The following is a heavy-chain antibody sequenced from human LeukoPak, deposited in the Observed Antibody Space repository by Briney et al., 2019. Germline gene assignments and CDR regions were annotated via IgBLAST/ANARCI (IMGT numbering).Heavy chain of an antibody. D-gene: IGHD2/OR15-2a*01. CDR3: VSFYETY. CDR1: GNHW. Sequence: GGSLRLSCAASGNHWMHWVRQVPGKGLVWVSHINSDGSWTSYADSVKGRFTISKDNAKNTVYLQMNSLRAEDTAVYYCVSFYETYWGRGTLVTVSS. J-gene: IGHJ4*02. V-gene: IGHV3-74*01. CDR2: INSDGSWT.